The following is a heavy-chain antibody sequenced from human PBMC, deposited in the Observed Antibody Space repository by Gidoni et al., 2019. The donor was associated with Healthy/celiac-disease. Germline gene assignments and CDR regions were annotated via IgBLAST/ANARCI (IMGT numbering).Heavy chain of an antibody. Sequence: QVQLQESGPGLVKPSETLSLTCTVSGGSISSYYWSWIRQPPGKGLEWIGYIYYSGSTNYNPSLKSRVTISVDTSKNQFSLKLSSVTAADTAVYYCARDIGYYYDSSGYYYERRFAFDIWGQGTMVTVSS. D-gene: IGHD3-22*01. CDR1: GGSISSYY. J-gene: IGHJ3*02. CDR2: IYYSGST. V-gene: IGHV4-59*01. CDR3: ARDIGYYYDSSGYYYERRFAFDI.